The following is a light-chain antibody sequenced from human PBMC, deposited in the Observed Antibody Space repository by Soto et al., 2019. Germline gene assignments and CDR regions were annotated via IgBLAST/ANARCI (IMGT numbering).Light chain of an antibody. CDR1: QSLSSSY. V-gene: IGKV3-15*01. CDR2: GAS. J-gene: IGKJ5*01. Sequence: FVLAQSPGTLSVSPGERATLSCRASQSLSSSYLAWYQQKPGQAPRVLIYGASIRATGIPVRFSGSGSGTAFTLTISSLQSEDFALYYCQHHDNWPLITFGQGTRLEI. CDR3: QHHDNWPLIT.